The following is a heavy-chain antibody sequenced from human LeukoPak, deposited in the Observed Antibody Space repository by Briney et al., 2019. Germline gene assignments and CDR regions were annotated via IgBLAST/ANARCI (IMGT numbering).Heavy chain of an antibody. J-gene: IGHJ4*02. CDR3: ARVQTKSSIAARIYGLGY. V-gene: IGHV1-2*02. CDR2: INPNSGGT. CDR1: GYTFTGYY. Sequence: ASVKVSCKASGYTFTGYYMHWVRQAPGQGLEWMGWINPNSGGTNYAQKFQGRDTMTRDTSISTAYMELSRLRSDDTAVYYCARVQTKSSIAARIYGLGYWGQGTLVTVSS. D-gene: IGHD6-6*01.